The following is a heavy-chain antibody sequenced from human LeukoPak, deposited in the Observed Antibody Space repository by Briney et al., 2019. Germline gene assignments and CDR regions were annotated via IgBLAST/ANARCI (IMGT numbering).Heavy chain of an antibody. D-gene: IGHD3-10*01. CDR3: ARDNHGSIDY. Sequence: PGGSLRLSCTASGFIFSNYWMQWVRQAPGKGLVWVSLIQSDGSGTTYTDSMKGRFTISGDNAKNTLYLQMNSLTAEDTAVYYCARDNHGSIDYWGQGTLVTVSS. CDR2: IQSDGSGT. CDR1: GFIFSNYW. J-gene: IGHJ4*02. V-gene: IGHV3-74*03.